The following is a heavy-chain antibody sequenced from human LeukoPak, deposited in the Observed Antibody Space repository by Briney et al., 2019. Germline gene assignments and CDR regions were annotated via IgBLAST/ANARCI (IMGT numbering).Heavy chain of an antibody. V-gene: IGHV4-59*08. CDR2: IYYSGTT. Sequence: PSETLSLTCTVSGGSISSYYWSWIRQAPGKGLEWIGNIYYSGTTNYSPSLKSRVTISVDTSKNQFSLKLTSVTAADTAVYYCARHGLLGSITYPLDFWGQGTLVTVSS. D-gene: IGHD3-16*01. CDR3: ARHGLLGSITYPLDF. J-gene: IGHJ4*02. CDR1: GGSISSYY.